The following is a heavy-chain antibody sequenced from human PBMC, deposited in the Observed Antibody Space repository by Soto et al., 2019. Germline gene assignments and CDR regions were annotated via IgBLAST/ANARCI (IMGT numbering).Heavy chain of an antibody. CDR3: ATASGSTYGGPYYYYGLDV. CDR2: IYYSGST. V-gene: IGHV4-59*08. D-gene: IGHD2-15*01. CDR1: GGSISSYY. Sequence: PSETLSLTCTVSGGSISSYYWSWIRQLPGKGLEWIGYIYYSGSTKYNPSLKSRVTISVDTSKNQFSLKVSSVTAADTAVYYCATASGSTYGGPYYYYGLDVWGQGTTVTAP. J-gene: IGHJ6*02.